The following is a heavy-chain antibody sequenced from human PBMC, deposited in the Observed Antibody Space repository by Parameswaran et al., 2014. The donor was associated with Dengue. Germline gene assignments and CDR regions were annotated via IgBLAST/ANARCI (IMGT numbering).Heavy chain of an antibody. J-gene: IGHJ5*02. D-gene: IGHD3-9*01. CDR1: GYTFTSYD. Sequence: PGASVKVSCKASGYTFTSYDINWVRQATGQGLEWMGWMNPNSGNTGYAQKFQGRVTMTRNTSISTAYMELSSLRSEDTAVYYCARDGLRYFDWMGSNWFDPWGQGTLVTVSS. V-gene: IGHV1-8*01. CDR2: MNPNSGNT. CDR3: ARDGLRYFDWMGSNWFDP.